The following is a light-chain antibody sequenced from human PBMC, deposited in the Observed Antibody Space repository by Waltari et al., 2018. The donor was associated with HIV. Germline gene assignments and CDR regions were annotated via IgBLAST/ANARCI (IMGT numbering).Light chain of an antibody. CDR1: KLGAQY. CDR3: QAWDSSTVV. Sequence: SYELTQPPSVSVSPGQTASITCSGDKLGAQYACWYQQKPGQSPVLVIYHDIQRPSGIPERFSGSNSGNTATLTISGTQAMDEADYYCQAWDSSTVVFGGGTKLTVL. V-gene: IGLV3-1*01. CDR2: HDI. J-gene: IGLJ2*01.